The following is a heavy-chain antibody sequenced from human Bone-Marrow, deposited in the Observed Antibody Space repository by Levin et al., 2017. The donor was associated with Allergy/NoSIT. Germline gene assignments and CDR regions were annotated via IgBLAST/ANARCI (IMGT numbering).Heavy chain of an antibody. CDR2: IKSKTDGGTT. Sequence: GGSLRLSCAASGFTFSNAWMSWVRQAPGKGLEWVGRIKSKTDGGTTDYAAPVKGRFTISRDDSKNTLYLQKNSLKTEDTAVYYCTTGGTVNGNWYFDLWGRGTLVTVSS. CDR3: TTGGTVNGNWYFDL. D-gene: IGHD4-17*01. V-gene: IGHV3-15*01. CDR1: GFTFSNAW. J-gene: IGHJ2*01.